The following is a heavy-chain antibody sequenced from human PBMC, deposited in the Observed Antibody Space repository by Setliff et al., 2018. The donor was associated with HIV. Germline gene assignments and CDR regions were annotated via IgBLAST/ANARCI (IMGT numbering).Heavy chain of an antibody. CDR2: INHSGNT. J-gene: IGHJ6*03. CDR3: ATGRLYYYMDV. V-gene: IGHV4-34*01. D-gene: IGHD1-1*01. Sequence: PSETLSLTCAVYGGSFSAYYWSWIRQPPVKGLEWIGEINHSGNTNYNPALTGRVTISEDTSKNQFSLKLNSVTAADTAVFYRATGRLYYYMDVWGKGTTVTVSS. CDR1: GGSFSAYY.